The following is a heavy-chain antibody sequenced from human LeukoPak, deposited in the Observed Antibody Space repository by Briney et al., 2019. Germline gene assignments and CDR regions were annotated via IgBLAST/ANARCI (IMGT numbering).Heavy chain of an antibody. CDR3: ARTFGIWFGELLSLGAFDI. J-gene: IGHJ3*02. D-gene: IGHD3-10*01. CDR2: ISSNGGST. V-gene: IGHV3-64*01. CDR1: GFTFSSYA. Sequence: QPGGSLRLSCAASGFTFSSYAMHWVRQAPGKGLEYVSAISSNGGSTYYANSVKGRFTISRDNSKNTLYLQMGSLRAEDMAVYYCARTFGIWFGELLSLGAFDIWGQRTNVGVSS.